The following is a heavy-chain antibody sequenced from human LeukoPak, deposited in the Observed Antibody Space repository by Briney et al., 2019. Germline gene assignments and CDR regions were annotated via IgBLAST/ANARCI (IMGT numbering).Heavy chain of an antibody. CDR1: GGSTSSYY. CDR3: AHRSLGDHFFY. CDR2: IYWDDDK. J-gene: IGHJ4*02. V-gene: IGHV2-5*08. D-gene: IGHD4-17*01. Sequence: TLSLTCTVSGGSTSSYYWSWIRQPPGKGLEWLALIYWDDDKRYSPSLKSRLTITKDTSKNQVVLTMTNMDPVDTATYYCAHRSLGDHFFYWGQGTLVTVSS.